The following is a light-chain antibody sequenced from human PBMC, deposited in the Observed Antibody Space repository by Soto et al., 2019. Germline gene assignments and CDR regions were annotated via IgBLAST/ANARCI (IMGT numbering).Light chain of an antibody. CDR3: TSYTTTSTGV. CDR1: SSDVGGYNY. V-gene: IGLV2-14*01. J-gene: IGLJ3*02. CDR2: EVS. Sequence: QPASVSGSPGQSITISCTGTSSDVGGYNYVSWYQQHPGKAPKLMIYEVSTRPSGVSNRFSGSKSGNTASLTISGLQAEDEADYYCTSYTTTSTGVFGGGTKLTVL.